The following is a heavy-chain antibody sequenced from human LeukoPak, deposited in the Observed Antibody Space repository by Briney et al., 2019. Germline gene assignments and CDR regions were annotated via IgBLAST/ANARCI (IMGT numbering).Heavy chain of an antibody. J-gene: IGHJ5*02. CDR2: IRHDGSNK. Sequence: GGSLRLSCAASGFTFSSYGMHWVRQAPGKGLEGVAFIRHDGSNKYYADSVKGRFTISRDNSKNTLYLQMNSLRAEDTAVYYCAKDHRITMVRVVIITFWFDPWGQGTLVTVSS. V-gene: IGHV3-30*02. CDR1: GFTFSSYG. D-gene: IGHD3-10*01. CDR3: AKDHRITMVRVVIITFWFDP.